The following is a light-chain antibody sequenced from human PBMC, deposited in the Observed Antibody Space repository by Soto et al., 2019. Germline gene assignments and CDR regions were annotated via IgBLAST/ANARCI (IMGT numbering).Light chain of an antibody. Sequence: NFMLTQPHSVSESPEKTVTISCTRSSGDIASNYVQWYRQRPGSVPTTVIYEDDQRPSGVPARFSGSIDSSSNSASLTISGLQTEDEADYYCQSYDNNIVVFGGGTKVTVL. J-gene: IGLJ2*01. V-gene: IGLV6-57*04. CDR1: SGDIASNY. CDR2: EDD. CDR3: QSYDNNIVV.